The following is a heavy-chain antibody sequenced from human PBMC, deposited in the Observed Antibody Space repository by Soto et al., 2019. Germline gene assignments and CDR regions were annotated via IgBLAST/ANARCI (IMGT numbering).Heavy chain of an antibody. V-gene: IGHV3-30-3*01. Sequence: GGSLRLSCAASGFTFSSYAMHWVRQAPGKGLEWVAVISYDGSNKYYADSVKGRFTISRDNSKNTLYLQMNSLRAEDTAVYYCARDEDAEPAAYGAFDIWGQGTMVTVSS. CDR1: GFTFSSYA. CDR3: ARDEDAEPAAYGAFDI. J-gene: IGHJ3*02. CDR2: ISYDGSNK. D-gene: IGHD2-2*01.